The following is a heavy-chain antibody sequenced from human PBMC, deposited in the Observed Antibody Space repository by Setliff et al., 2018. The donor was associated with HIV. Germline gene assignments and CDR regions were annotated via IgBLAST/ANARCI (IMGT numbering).Heavy chain of an antibody. J-gene: IGHJ5*02. D-gene: IGHD3-22*01. Sequence: SVQVSCKASGGSFINYVISWVRQAPGQGLEWMGGIIPMYSAANYAQKFKGRVTLTADEATRTVYMELSSLRSEDTAVYHWAKDQEGDLWPHYFDSGAYGWFDPWGQGTLVTVSS. CDR2: IIPMYSAA. CDR1: GGSFINYV. V-gene: IGHV1-69*13. CDR3: AKDQEGDLWPHYFDSGAYGWFDP.